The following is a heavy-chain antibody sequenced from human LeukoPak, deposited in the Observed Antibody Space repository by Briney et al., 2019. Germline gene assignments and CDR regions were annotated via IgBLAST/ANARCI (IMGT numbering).Heavy chain of an antibody. D-gene: IGHD3-10*01. V-gene: IGHV3-23*01. J-gene: IGHJ4*02. CDR2: ISGSGGST. CDR1: GGSISSSN. CDR3: ARVVSRITMVRGVKPYYFDY. Sequence: QPSGTLSLTCAVSGGSISSSNWWSWVRQAPGEGLEWVSAISGSGGSTYYADSVKGRFTISRDNSKNTLYLQMNSLRAEDTAVYYCARVVSRITMVRGVKPYYFDYWGQGTLVTVSS.